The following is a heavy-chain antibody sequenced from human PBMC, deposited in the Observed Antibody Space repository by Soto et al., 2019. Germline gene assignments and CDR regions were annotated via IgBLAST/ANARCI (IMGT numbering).Heavy chain of an antibody. V-gene: IGHV3-30-3*01. CDR1: GFTFSSYA. Sequence: QVQPVESGGGVVQPGRSLRLSCAASGFTFSSYAMHWVRQAPGKGLEWVAVISYDGSNKYYADSVKGRFTISRDNSKNTLYLQMNSLRAEDTAVYYCARDRDRSSSQRFDYWGQGTLVTVSS. CDR2: ISYDGSNK. J-gene: IGHJ4*02. CDR3: ARDRDRSSSQRFDY. D-gene: IGHD6-6*01.